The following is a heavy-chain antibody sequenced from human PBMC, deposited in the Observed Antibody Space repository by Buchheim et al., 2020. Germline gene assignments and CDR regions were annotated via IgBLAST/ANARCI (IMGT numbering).Heavy chain of an antibody. Sequence: QVQLVQSGAEVKKPGASVKVSCKASGYTFTSYDINWVRQATGQGLEWMGWMNPNSGNTGYAQKFQGRVTMTRNPSISTAYMELSSLRSEDTAVYYCARVGEDIVLVPAAIDRNYYYYGMDVWGQGTT. D-gene: IGHD2-2*01. CDR3: ARVGEDIVLVPAAIDRNYYYYGMDV. CDR2: MNPNSGNT. J-gene: IGHJ6*02. V-gene: IGHV1-8*01. CDR1: GYTFTSYD.